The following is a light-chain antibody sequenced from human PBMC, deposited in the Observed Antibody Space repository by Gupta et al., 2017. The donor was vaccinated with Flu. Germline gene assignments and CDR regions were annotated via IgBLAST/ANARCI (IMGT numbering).Light chain of an antibody. V-gene: IGKV3-20*01. CDR3: QQYGISSWA. J-gene: IGKJ1*01. Sequence: DIVLTQSPGTLSLSPGERATLSCRASQTISSSYLAWYQHKPGQAPRLLIYAASSRATGTPDRFSGSGSGTDFTLTISRLEPEDFAVYYCQQYGISSWAFGQGTKVEIK. CDR1: QTISSSY. CDR2: AAS.